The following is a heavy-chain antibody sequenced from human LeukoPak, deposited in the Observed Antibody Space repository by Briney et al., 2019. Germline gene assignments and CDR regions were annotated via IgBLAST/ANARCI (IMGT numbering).Heavy chain of an antibody. J-gene: IGHJ4*02. CDR2: IYYSGSI. D-gene: IGHD5-24*01. CDR1: GGSIGSGGYY. Sequence: SQTLSLTCAVSGGSIGSGGYYWSWIRQHPGRGLEWIGYIYYSGSIYYNPSLKIRVSISMDMSKNQFSLHLRSVSAADTAMYFCARRDGYKQFDFWAQGTLVRVSS. V-gene: IGHV4-31*11. CDR3: ARRDGYKQFDF.